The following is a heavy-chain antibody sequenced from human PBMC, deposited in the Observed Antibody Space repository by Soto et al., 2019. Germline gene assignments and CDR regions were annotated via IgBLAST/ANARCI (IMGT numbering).Heavy chain of an antibody. CDR1: GFMFDDFA. J-gene: IGHJ5*02. CDR3: AKAPNMVTHWFDP. Sequence: EVQLVESGGGLVQPGRSLRLSCAASGFMFDDFAMHWVQQAPGKGLEWVSGISWNSGDVAYADSVKGRFTISRDNAKHSVYLHLNSLRPEDTALYYCAKAPNMVTHWFDPWGQGTLVTVSS. V-gene: IGHV3-9*01. CDR2: ISWNSGDV. D-gene: IGHD5-18*01.